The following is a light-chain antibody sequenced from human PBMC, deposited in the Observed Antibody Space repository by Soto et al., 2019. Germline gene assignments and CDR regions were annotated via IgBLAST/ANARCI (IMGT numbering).Light chain of an antibody. CDR2: TIS. J-gene: IGLJ1*01. CDR1: TGAVTSDSY. CDR3: LLCYDGAHV. V-gene: IGLV7-43*01. Sequence: QTVVTQEPSLTVSPGGTVTLTCASSTGAVTSDSYPSWFQQKPGQAPRALIYTISNKHSWTPARFSGSLLGGKAALTLSDVQPEDEAAYFCLLCYDGAHVFGPGTKLTVL.